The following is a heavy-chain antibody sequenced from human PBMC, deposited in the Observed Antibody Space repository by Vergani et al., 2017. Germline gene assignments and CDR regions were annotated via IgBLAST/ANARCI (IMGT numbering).Heavy chain of an antibody. CDR1: GITFKNDW. V-gene: IGHV3-15*01. J-gene: IGHJ6*03. CDR2: IKSNADGGSA. D-gene: IGHD2-21*01. CDR3: TAEKEVAFYYSYYHMDV. Sequence: EVQVVESGGGVIKPGGSLRLSCVVSGITFKNDWINWVRQAPGKGLEWVARIKSNADGGSADYAASVKGRFIISRDDSKNFLYLQMNSLKIEDTALYFCTAEKEVAFYYSYYHMDVCRKATTLTVSS.